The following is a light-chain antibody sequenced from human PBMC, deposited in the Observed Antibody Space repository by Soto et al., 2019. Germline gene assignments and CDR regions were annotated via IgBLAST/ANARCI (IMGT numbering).Light chain of an antibody. CDR3: QQRNSWLT. V-gene: IGKV3-11*01. J-gene: IGKJ4*02. Sequence: EIVLTQSPATLSLSPGERATLSCRASQSVTSYLAWYQQKPGQAPRLLIYDASNRATGIPARFSGSGSRTDFPLTSSILEAEDFAVYYRQQRNSWLTFGGGTKVEIK. CDR2: DAS. CDR1: QSVTSY.